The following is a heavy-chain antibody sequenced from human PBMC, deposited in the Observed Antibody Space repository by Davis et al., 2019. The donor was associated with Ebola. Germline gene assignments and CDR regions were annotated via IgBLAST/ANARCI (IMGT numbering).Heavy chain of an antibody. J-gene: IGHJ4*02. CDR3: AREGPVTVVTPDY. CDR2: ISSSSSYI. Sequence: GESLKISCAASGFTFSSYSMNWVRQAPGKGLEWVSSISSSSSYIYYADSVKGRFTISRDNAKNSLYLQMNSLRAEDTAVYYCAREGPVTVVTPDYWGQGTLVTASS. D-gene: IGHD4-23*01. CDR1: GFTFSSYS. V-gene: IGHV3-21*01.